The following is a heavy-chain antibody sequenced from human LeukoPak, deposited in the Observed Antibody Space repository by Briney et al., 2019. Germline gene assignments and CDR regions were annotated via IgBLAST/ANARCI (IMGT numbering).Heavy chain of an antibody. V-gene: IGHV4-61*05. CDR1: GGSISSSSYY. CDR2: IYYSGSS. D-gene: IGHD3-9*01. Sequence: SETLSLTCTVSGGSISSSSYYWGWIRQPPGKGLEWIGYIYYSGSSNYNPSLKSRVTISLDTSKNQFSLNLSSVTAADTAVYYCATTRYDILTGYYGYFDYWGQGTLVTVSS. J-gene: IGHJ4*02. CDR3: ATTRYDILTGYYGYFDY.